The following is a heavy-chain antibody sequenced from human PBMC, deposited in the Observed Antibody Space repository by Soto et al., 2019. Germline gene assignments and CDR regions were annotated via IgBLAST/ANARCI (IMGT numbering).Heavy chain of an antibody. CDR1: GFTLSSYS. J-gene: IGHJ3*02. Sequence: GGSLRLSCAASGFTLSSYSMNWVRQAPGKGLEWVSSISSSSSYIYYADSVKGRFTISRDNAKNSLYLQMNSLRAEDTAVYYCARDFDGGGAFDIWGQGTMVTVSS. CDR2: ISSSSSYI. D-gene: IGHD2-15*01. CDR3: ARDFDGGGAFDI. V-gene: IGHV3-21*01.